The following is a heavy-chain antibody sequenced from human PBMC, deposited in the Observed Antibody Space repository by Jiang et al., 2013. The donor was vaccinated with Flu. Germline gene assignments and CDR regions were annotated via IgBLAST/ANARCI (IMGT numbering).Heavy chain of an antibody. CDR1: GYTFTDYF. D-gene: IGHD1-26*01. J-gene: IGHJ5*02. CDR2: INTNSGGT. V-gene: IGHV1-2*04. Sequence: EVKKPGASVKVSCKASGYTFTDYFLHWVRQAPGQGLEWMGWINTNSGGTNYAQKFQGWVTMTRDTSISTAYMELSRLRSDDTAVYYCARDFDVSGSYYWFDPWGQGTLVTVSS. CDR3: ARDFDVSGSYYWFDP.